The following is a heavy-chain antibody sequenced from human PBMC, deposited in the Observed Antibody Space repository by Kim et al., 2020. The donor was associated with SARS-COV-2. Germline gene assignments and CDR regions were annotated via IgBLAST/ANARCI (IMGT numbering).Heavy chain of an antibody. D-gene: IGHD2-2*03. Sequence: SPSFQGQVTISADKSISTAYLQWSSLKASDTAMYYCARIGFGYEDDAFDIWGQGTMVTVSS. J-gene: IGHJ3*02. V-gene: IGHV5-51*01. CDR3: ARIGFGYEDDAFDI.